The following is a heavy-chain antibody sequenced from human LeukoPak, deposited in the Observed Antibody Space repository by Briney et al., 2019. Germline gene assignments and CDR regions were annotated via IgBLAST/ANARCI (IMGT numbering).Heavy chain of an antibody. CDR3: ARMDYYTSGTYTYPNFDY. J-gene: IGHJ4*02. CDR2: IKQDGSEN. V-gene: IGHV3-7*03. Sequence: GGSLRLSCAASGFTFSRYWMSWVRQAPGQGLEWVATIKQDGSENYYVDSVKGRFTTSRDNAKNSLHLQMNSLRAEDAAVFYCARMDYYTSGTYTYPNFDYWGQGTLVTVSS. CDR1: GFTFSRYW. D-gene: IGHD3-10*01.